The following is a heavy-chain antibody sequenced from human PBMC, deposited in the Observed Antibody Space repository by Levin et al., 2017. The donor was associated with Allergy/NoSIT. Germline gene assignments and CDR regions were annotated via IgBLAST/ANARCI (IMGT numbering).Heavy chain of an antibody. CDR1: GFTFSRYW. J-gene: IGHJ4*02. D-gene: IGHD2-15*01. Sequence: HAGGSLRLSCAASGFTFSRYWMHWVRQAPGKGLVWVSRINNDGSSANYADSVKGRFTISRDNDKNTLYLQMNSLSAEDTAVYYCARNPVNGLGYCSGGTCYTADDWGQGTLVTVSS. CDR2: INNDGSSA. V-gene: IGHV3-74*01. CDR3: ARNPVNGLGYCSGGTCYTADD.